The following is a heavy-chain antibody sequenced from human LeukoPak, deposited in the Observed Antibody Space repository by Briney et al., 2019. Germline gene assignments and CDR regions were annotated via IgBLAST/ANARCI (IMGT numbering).Heavy chain of an antibody. Sequence: KTSETLSLTCAVYGGSFSGYYWSWIRQPPGKGLEWIGEINHSGSTNYNPSLKSRVTISVDTSKNQFSLKLSSVTAADTAVYYCATLEGYYTWFDPWGQGTLVSVPS. V-gene: IGHV4-34*01. CDR3: ATLEGYYTWFDP. J-gene: IGHJ5*02. CDR2: INHSGST. CDR1: GGSFSGYY. D-gene: IGHD1-26*01.